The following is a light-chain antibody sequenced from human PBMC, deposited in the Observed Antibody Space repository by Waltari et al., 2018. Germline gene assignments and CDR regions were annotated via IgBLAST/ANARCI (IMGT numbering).Light chain of an antibody. Sequence: QSALTQPASVSGSPGQSITTSCTGTSSDLGGYNYVSWYQQHPGKAPKLMIYDVSERPSGVSYRFSGSKSGNTASLTISGLQAEDEADYYCSSYTSSSTYVFGTGTKVTVL. CDR2: DVS. J-gene: IGLJ1*01. V-gene: IGLV2-14*01. CDR3: SSYTSSSTYV. CDR1: SSDLGGYNY.